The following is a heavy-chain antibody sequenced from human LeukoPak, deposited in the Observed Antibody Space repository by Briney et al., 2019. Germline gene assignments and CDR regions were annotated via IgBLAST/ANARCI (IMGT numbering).Heavy chain of an antibody. V-gene: IGHV3-74*01. J-gene: IGHJ4*02. D-gene: IGHD2-15*01. CDR1: GFTFDDYT. CDR2: INSDGSST. Sequence: GGSLRLSCAASGFTFDDYTMHWVRQAPGKGLVWVSRINSDGSSTSYADSVKGRFTISRDNAKNTLYLQMNSLRAEDTAVYYCAFGAFCSGGSCPGYFDYWGQGTLVTVSS. CDR3: AFGAFCSGGSCPGYFDY.